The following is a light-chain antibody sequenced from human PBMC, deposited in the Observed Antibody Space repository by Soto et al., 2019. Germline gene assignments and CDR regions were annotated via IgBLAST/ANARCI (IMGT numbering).Light chain of an antibody. Sequence: QSALTPPASVSGSPGQSITISCTGTISDIGGYNFISWYQHHPGKAPKLVIYDVNNRPSGISYRFSGSKSGNTASLTISGLQAEDEADYYCASYTRTTTLVFGGGTKLTVL. CDR2: DVN. CDR1: ISDIGGYNF. V-gene: IGLV2-14*01. CDR3: ASYTRTTTLV. J-gene: IGLJ2*01.